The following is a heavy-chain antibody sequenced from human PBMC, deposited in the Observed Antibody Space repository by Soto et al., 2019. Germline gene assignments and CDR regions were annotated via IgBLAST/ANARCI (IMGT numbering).Heavy chain of an antibody. V-gene: IGHV3-21*01. D-gene: IGHD3-10*01. J-gene: IGHJ4*02. CDR3: ASFGRGFGYSVGFDH. CDR2: ISSSSSYK. Sequence: GGSLRLSCAASGFTFSSYSMNWVRQAPGKGLEWVSSISSSSSYKYYEDSVKGRFTISRDNAKNSLYLQMNSLRAEDTAVYYCASFGRGFGYSVGFDHWGQGTLVTVSS. CDR1: GFTFSSYS.